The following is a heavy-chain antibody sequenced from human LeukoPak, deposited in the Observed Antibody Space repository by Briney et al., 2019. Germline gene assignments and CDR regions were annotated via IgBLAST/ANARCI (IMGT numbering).Heavy chain of an antibody. CDR3: ARGLRYYYDSSGYYFDY. J-gene: IGHJ4*02. CDR1: GFTFDDYG. Sequence: PGGSLRLSCAASGFTFDDYGMSWVRQAPGKGLEWVSGINWNGGSTGYADSVKGRFTISRDNAENSLYLQMNSLRAEDTALYYCARGLRYYYDSSGYYFDYWGQGTLVTVSS. D-gene: IGHD3-22*01. CDR2: INWNGGST. V-gene: IGHV3-20*04.